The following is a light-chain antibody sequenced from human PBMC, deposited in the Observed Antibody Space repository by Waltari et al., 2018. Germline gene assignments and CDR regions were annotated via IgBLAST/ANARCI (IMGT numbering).Light chain of an antibody. Sequence: DIVLTQSPGTLSLSPGERATLSCSASQSVSRYLAWYQQKPGQAPRLLIYDASTRATGIPDRFRGSGSGTDFSLTISRLEPEDFAVYYCQKYGSLPATFGQGTKVEIK. CDR1: QSVSRY. J-gene: IGKJ1*01. V-gene: IGKV3-20*01. CDR3: QKYGSLPAT. CDR2: DAS.